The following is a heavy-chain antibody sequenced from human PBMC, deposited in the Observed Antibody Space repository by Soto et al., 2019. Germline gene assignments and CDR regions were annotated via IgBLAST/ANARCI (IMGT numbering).Heavy chain of an antibody. V-gene: IGHV4-39*01. CDR1: GGSISSSSYY. Sequence: SETLSLSCSVSGGSISSSSYYWGWIRQPPGKGLQWIGTIYYSGSTYYNPSLKSRVTISVDTSKNQFSLKLSSVTAADTAVYYCASSDGGSTLDYWGQGALVTVSS. CDR2: IYYSGST. J-gene: IGHJ4*02. CDR3: ASSDGGSTLDY.